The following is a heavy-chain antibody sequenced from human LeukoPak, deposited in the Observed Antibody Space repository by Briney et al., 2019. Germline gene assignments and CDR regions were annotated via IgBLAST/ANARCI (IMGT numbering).Heavy chain of an antibody. CDR1: GGSFSGYY. V-gene: IGHV4-34*01. Sequence: PSETLSLTCAVYGGSFSGYYWSWIRQPPGKGLEWIGEINHSGGTNYNPSLKSRVTISVDTSKNQFSLKLSSVTAADTAVYYCARVTYYYDSSGYKEVYYFDYWGQGTLVTVSS. J-gene: IGHJ4*02. D-gene: IGHD3-22*01. CDR2: INHSGGT. CDR3: ARVTYYYDSSGYKEVYYFDY.